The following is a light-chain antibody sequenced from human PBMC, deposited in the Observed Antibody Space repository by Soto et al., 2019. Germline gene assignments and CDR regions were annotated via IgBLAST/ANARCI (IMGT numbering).Light chain of an antibody. CDR1: QSITTW. J-gene: IGKJ1*01. Sequence: DIQMTQSPSILSASVGDRVTFTCRASQSITTWLAWYQQKPGKAPELLIFDASTLESGVPSRFSGSGSGTEFTLTISSLQPDDFATYSCQEYESYSRTFGQGTKVEIK. CDR2: DAS. CDR3: QEYESYSRT. V-gene: IGKV1-5*01.